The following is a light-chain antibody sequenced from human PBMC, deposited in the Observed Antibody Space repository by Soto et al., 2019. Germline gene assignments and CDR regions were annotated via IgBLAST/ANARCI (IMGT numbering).Light chain of an antibody. CDR1: SSDVGGYNY. CDR2: DVS. Sequence: QSALTQPASVSGSPGQSITISCTGTSSDVGGYNYVSWYQQHPGKAPKLMIYDVSNRPSGVSNRFSGSKSGNTASLTISGLKVENEANYSCSQNTSTSPLVVFGGGTKLTVL. J-gene: IGLJ2*01. V-gene: IGLV2-14*01. CDR3: SQNTSTSPLVV.